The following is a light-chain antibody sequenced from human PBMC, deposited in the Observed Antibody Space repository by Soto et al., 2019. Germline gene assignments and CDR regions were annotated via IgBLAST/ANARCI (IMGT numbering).Light chain of an antibody. CDR2: GAS. Sequence: DIQMTQSPSSVSASVGDRVTISCRASHGVANWLAWYQQKPGKPPKFLIYGASSLQSGFPSRFSGSDSGTDFTRPIRILQPAASATYYSQQAYSFPITFGQRTRLDI. V-gene: IGKV1D-12*01. J-gene: IGKJ5*01. CDR3: QQAYSFPIT. CDR1: HGVANW.